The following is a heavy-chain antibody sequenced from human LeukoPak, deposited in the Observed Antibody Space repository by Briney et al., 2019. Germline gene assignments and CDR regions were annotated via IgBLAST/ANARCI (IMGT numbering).Heavy chain of an antibody. D-gene: IGHD5-24*01. CDR2: IYYSGST. CDR1: GGSIRGSSFY. J-gene: IGHJ5*02. CDR3: ARGGSGDGYTKLNWFDP. V-gene: IGHV4-39*07. Sequence: PSETLSLTCTVSGGSIRGSSFYWGWIRQPPGKGLEWIGSIYYSGSTYYNPSLKSRVTISVDTSKNQFSLKLSSVTAADTAVYYCARGGSGDGYTKLNWFDPWGQGTLVTVSS.